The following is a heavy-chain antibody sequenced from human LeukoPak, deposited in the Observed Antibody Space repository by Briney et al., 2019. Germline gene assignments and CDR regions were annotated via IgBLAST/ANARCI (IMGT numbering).Heavy chain of an antibody. CDR2: IKSKTDGGTT. CDR1: GFTFSNAW. CDR3: TTVPPDYGDYPFDY. D-gene: IGHD4-17*01. Sequence: GRSLTLSWAVAGFTFSNAWMSWVRQAAGKVLEWDGRIKSKTDGGTTDYAAPVKGRFTISRDDSKNTLYLQMNSLKTEDTAVYYCTTVPPDYGDYPFDYWGQGTLVTVSS. J-gene: IGHJ4*02. V-gene: IGHV3-15*01.